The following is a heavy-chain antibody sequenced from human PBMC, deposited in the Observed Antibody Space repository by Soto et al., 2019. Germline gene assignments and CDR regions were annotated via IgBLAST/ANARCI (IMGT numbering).Heavy chain of an antibody. J-gene: IGHJ4*02. Sequence: PSETLSLTCTVSGGSISSYYWSWIRQPAGKGLEWIGRIYTSGSTNYNPSLKSRVTMSVDTSKNQFSLKLSSVTAADTAVYYCARATYYYDSSGYLYYFDYWGQGTLVTVPQ. CDR2: IYTSGST. V-gene: IGHV4-4*07. CDR1: GGSISSYY. D-gene: IGHD3-22*01. CDR3: ARATYYYDSSGYLYYFDY.